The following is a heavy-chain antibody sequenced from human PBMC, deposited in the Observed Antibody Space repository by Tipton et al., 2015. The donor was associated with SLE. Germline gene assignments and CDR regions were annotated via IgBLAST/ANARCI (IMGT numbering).Heavy chain of an antibody. D-gene: IGHD3-9*01. CDR2: INHSGST. Sequence: LRLSCTVSGGSISSYYWSWIRQPAGKGLEWIGEINHSGSTNYNPSLKSRVTISVDTSKNQFSLKLSSVTAADTAVYYCAKGVRYSPPDYWGQGTLVTVSS. V-gene: IGHV4-34*01. CDR1: GGSISSYY. J-gene: IGHJ4*02. CDR3: AKGVRYSPPDY.